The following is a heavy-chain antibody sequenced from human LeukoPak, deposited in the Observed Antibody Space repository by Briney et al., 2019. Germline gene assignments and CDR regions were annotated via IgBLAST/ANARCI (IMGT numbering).Heavy chain of an antibody. V-gene: IGHV5-51*01. CDR1: GYSFTSYW. D-gene: IGHD2-2*01. CDR2: IYPGDSHT. CDR3: ARRGYCSSTSCSSWFDP. Sequence: GESLKISCKGSGYSFTSYWIGWVRQMPGKGLEWMGIIYPGDSHTRYSPSFQGQVTISADKSISIAYLQWSSLKASDTAMYYCARRGYCSSTSCSSWFDPWGQGTLVTVSS. J-gene: IGHJ5*02.